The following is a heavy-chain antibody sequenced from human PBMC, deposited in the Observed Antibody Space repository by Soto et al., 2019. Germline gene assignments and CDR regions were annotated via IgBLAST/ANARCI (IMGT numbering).Heavy chain of an antibody. D-gene: IGHD3-3*01. J-gene: IGHJ4*02. CDR2: ISGSGGTT. CDR3: AKTPYDFWSSGQYLFDH. CDR1: GFTFGSHA. Sequence: GGSLRLSCTVSGFTFGSHAMSWVRQAPGKGLECVSGISGSGGTTFYADSVKGRFTTSRDNSKKTLYLQMNSLRAEDTAVYYCAKTPYDFWSSGQYLFDHWGQGTLVTVSS. V-gene: IGHV3-23*01.